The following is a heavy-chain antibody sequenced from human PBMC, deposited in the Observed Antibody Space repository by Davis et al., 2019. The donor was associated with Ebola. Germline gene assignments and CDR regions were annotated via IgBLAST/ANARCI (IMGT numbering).Heavy chain of an antibody. CDR3: AKQRGVGAIDYDY. J-gene: IGHJ4*02. D-gene: IGHD1-26*01. Sequence: GESLKISCAASEFTFSSFGMHWVRQAPGKGLEWVAFIRYDGSNKYCAESVKGRFTISRDNSKNTLYLEMNSLRAEDTAVYYCAKQRGVGAIDYDYWGRGTVVTVSS. CDR2: IRYDGSNK. CDR1: EFTFSSFG. V-gene: IGHV3-30*02.